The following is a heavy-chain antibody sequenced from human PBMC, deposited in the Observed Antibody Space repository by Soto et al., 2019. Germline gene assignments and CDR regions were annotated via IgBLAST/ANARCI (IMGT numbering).Heavy chain of an antibody. CDR1: GFAFSNYE. V-gene: IGHV3-48*03. Sequence: GGALRVYCAASGFAFSNYEMNWVRQAPGKGLEWVSYISLSGSTIYYADSVKGRFTISRDDAKNSLYLQMDSLRADDTAVYYCARESFSASPNFFDYWGQGTLVTVSS. CDR3: ARESFSASPNFFDY. J-gene: IGHJ4*02. CDR2: ISLSGSTI. D-gene: IGHD3-3*02.